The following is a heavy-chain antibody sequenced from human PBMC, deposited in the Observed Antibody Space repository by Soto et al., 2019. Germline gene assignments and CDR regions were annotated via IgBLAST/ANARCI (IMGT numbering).Heavy chain of an antibody. D-gene: IGHD3-22*01. CDR3: AKDSPNYYDSSGYSNY. Sequence: PGGSLRLSCAASGFTFSSYAMSWVRQAPRKGLEWVSAISGSGGSTYYADSVKGRFTISRDNSKNTLYLQMNSLRAEDTAVYYCAKDSPNYYDSSGYSNYWGQGTLVTVSS. CDR2: ISGSGGST. CDR1: GFTFSSYA. J-gene: IGHJ4*02. V-gene: IGHV3-23*01.